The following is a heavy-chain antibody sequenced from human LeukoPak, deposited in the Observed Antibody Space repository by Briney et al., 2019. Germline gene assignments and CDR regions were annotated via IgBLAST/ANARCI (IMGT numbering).Heavy chain of an antibody. J-gene: IGHJ4*02. CDR1: GFTFSSYG. D-gene: IGHD3-16*02. V-gene: IGHV3-30*02. CDR2: IRYDGSNK. Sequence: PGGSLRLSCAASGFTFSSYGMHWVRQAPGKGLEWVAFIRYDGSNKYYADSVKGRFTISRDNSKNTLYLQMNSLRAEDTAVYYCAKARLRLGELSLYYFDYWGQGTLVTVSS. CDR3: AKARLRLGELSLYYFDY.